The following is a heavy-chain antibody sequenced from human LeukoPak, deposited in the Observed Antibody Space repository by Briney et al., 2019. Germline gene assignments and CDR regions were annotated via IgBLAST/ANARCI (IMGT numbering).Heavy chain of an antibody. Sequence: SETLSLTCAVYGGSFSGYYWSWIRQPPGKGPEWIGEINHSGSTNYNPSLKSRVTISVDTSKNQFSLKLSSVTAADTAVYYCARGNGTNWGRTHTNFDYWGQGTLVTVSS. V-gene: IGHV4-34*01. J-gene: IGHJ4*02. CDR1: GGSFSGYY. CDR3: ARGNGTNWGRTHTNFDY. CDR2: INHSGST. D-gene: IGHD7-27*01.